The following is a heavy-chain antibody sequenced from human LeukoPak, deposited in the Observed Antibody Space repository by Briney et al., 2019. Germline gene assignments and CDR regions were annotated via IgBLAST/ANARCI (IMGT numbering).Heavy chain of an antibody. CDR2: IYPGDSDT. V-gene: IGHV5-51*01. CDR3: ARLWEDIVVVPASYPNWFDP. CDR1: GYSFTSYW. J-gene: IGHJ5*02. Sequence: GESLKISCKGSGYSFTSYWIGWLLQMPGKGLVWMGIIYPGDSDTRYSPSFQGQVTISADKFISTAYLQWSSLKASDTAMYYCARLWEDIVVVPASYPNWFDPWGQGTLVTVSS. D-gene: IGHD2-2*01.